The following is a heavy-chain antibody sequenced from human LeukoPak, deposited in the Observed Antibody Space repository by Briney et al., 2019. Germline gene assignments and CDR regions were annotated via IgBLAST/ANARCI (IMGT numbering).Heavy chain of an antibody. CDR1: RFTFSSYW. V-gene: IGHV3-7*01. Sequence: PGGSLRLSCAASRFTFSSYWMSWVRQAPGKGLEWVANIKQDGSEKYYVDSVKGRFTISRDNAKNSLYLQMNSLRAEDTAVYYCARPGGYYYYYYLDVWGKGTTVTVSS. D-gene: IGHD3-10*01. CDR3: ARPGGYYYYYYLDV. CDR2: IKQDGSEK. J-gene: IGHJ6*03.